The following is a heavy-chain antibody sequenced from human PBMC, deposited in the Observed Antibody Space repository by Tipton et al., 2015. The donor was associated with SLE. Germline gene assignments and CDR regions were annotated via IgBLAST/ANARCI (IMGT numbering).Heavy chain of an antibody. J-gene: IGHJ2*01. CDR2: IYYSGST. CDR3: ARGLLTGTTTGRFDL. Sequence: TLSLTCTVSGGSISSSSYYWGWIRQPPGKGLEWIGYIYYSGSTNYNPSLKSRVTISVDTSKNQFSLKLSSVTAADTAVYYCARGLLTGTTTGRFDLWGRGTLVTVSS. CDR1: GGSISSSSYY. V-gene: IGHV4-61*05. D-gene: IGHD1-7*01.